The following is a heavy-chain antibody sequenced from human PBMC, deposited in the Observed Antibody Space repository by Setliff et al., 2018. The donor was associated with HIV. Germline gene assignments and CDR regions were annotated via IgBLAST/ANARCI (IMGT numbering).Heavy chain of an antibody. Sequence: PSVKVSCKASGGTFSSYAISWVRQAPGQGLDWMGGIIPVFGTTNYAQKFQGRVTITADESTSTAYMELSSLRSGDTAVYYCARGGVYYYDSSGWSMDYWGQGTQVTVSS. CDR2: IIPVFGTT. CDR3: ARGGVYYYDSSGWSMDY. V-gene: IGHV1-69*13. CDR1: GGTFSSYA. D-gene: IGHD3-22*01. J-gene: IGHJ4*02.